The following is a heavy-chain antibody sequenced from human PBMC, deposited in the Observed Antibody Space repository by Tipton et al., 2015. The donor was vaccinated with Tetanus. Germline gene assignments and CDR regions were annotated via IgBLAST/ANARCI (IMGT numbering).Heavy chain of an antibody. CDR2: IYYNGGT. CDR1: GGYVSTSGHY. V-gene: IGHV4-61*08. CDR3: AREVVNSGYYSSKYYFDY. Sequence: TLSLTCSVSGGYVSTSGHYWGWIRQPPGKGLEWIGSIYYNGGTNSNPSLKSRVAISVDTSRNQFSLRLTSVTAADTALYYCAREVVNSGYYSSKYYFDYWGQGTLVTVSS. D-gene: IGHD3-22*01. J-gene: IGHJ4*02.